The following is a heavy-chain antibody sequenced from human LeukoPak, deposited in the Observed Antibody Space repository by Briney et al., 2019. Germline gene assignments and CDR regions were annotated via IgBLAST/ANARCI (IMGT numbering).Heavy chain of an antibody. CDR2: ICGSDGSR. CDR3: AKGGSPNRYSSSGY. D-gene: IGHD2-2*01. CDR1: GFTFSTYA. V-gene: IGHV3-23*01. J-gene: IGHJ4*02. Sequence: PGGSLRLSCAASGFTFSTYAMSWVRQAPGKGLEWVSAICGSDGSRYYADSVKGRFTISRDNSKNTLYLQMNSLRGEDTAVYYCAKGGSPNRYSSSGYWGQGTLVTVSS.